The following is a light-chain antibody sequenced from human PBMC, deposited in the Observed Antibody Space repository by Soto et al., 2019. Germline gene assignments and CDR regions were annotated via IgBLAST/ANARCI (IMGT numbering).Light chain of an antibody. V-gene: IGLV1-51*01. CDR1: SSNIGNNY. CDR2: DNN. CDR3: GTWDSTLSAGV. J-gene: IGLJ1*01. Sequence: QSALTQPPSVSAAPGQKVTISCSGSSSNIGNNYVSWYQQFPGTAPKPLIYDNNKRPSGIPDRFSGSKSGTSATLGITGLQTGDEADYYCGTWDSTLSAGVFGTGTKVTVL.